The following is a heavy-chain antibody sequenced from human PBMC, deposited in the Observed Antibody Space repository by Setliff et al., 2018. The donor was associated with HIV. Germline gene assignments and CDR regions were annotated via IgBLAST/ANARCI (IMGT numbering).Heavy chain of an antibody. V-gene: IGHV3-20*04. CDR2: INWNGGNT. J-gene: IGHJ6*03. Sequence: GGSLRLSCAASGFTFDDYGMSWVRQGPGKGLEWVSGINWNGGNTGYADSVKGRFTISRDNAKNSLYLQMNSLRAEDTAVYYCARHGGYYYYYMDVWGKGTTVTVSS. D-gene: IGHD3-16*01. CDR3: ARHGGYYYYYMDV. CDR1: GFTFDDYG.